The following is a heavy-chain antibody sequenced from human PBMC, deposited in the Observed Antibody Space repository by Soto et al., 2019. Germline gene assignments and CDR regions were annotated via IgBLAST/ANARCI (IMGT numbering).Heavy chain of an antibody. CDR1: GGSISSYY. Sequence: SSETLSLTCTVSGGSISSYYWSWIRQPPGKGLEWIGYIYYSGSTNYNPSLKSRVTISVDTSKNQFSLKLSSVTAADTAVYYCARALANYYDSSGYLRNWFDPWGEGTLATVSS. V-gene: IGHV4-59*01. CDR2: IYYSGST. CDR3: ARALANYYDSSGYLRNWFDP. D-gene: IGHD3-22*01. J-gene: IGHJ5*02.